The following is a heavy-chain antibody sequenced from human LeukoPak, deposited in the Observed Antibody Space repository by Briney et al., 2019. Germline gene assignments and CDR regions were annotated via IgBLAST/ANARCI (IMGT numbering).Heavy chain of an antibody. Sequence: GGSLRLSCAASGVTFSSYAMSWVRQAPGKGLEWVSAISGSGGSTYYADSVKGRFTISRDNSKNTLYLQMNSLRAEHTAVYYCAKRLGIAVAGTPAPFDYWGQGTLVTVSS. J-gene: IGHJ4*02. V-gene: IGHV3-23*01. CDR2: ISGSGGST. D-gene: IGHD6-19*01. CDR3: AKRLGIAVAGTPAPFDY. CDR1: GVTFSSYA.